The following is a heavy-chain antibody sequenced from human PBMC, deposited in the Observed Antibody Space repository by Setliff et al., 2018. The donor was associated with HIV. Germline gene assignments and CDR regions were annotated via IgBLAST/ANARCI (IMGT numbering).Heavy chain of an antibody. CDR2: IFYSGNT. V-gene: IGHV4-31*03. CDR1: GDSINSGGYY. D-gene: IGHD3-22*01. Sequence: SENRSLTCTVSGDSINSGGYYWTWIRQHPGKGLEWIGYIFYSGNTSSTPSLKSRLTMSLDTSENQYSLKLNSVTAADTAVYYCARGPYYDGSGLPFDRWGQGTPVTVSS. J-gene: IGHJ4*02. CDR3: ARGPYYDGSGLPFDR.